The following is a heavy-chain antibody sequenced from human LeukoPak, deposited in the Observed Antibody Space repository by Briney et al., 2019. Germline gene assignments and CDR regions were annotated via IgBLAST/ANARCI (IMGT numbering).Heavy chain of an antibody. J-gene: IGHJ1*01. CDR3: ARGPPGWNYLKTKYFQH. Sequence: SETLSLTCAVYGGSFSGYYWSWIRQPPGKGLEWIGEINHSGSTNYNPSLKSRVTISVDTSKNQFSLELSSVTAADTAVYYCARGPPGWNYLKTKYFQHWGQGTLVTVSS. CDR2: INHSGST. CDR1: GGSFSGYY. V-gene: IGHV4-34*01. D-gene: IGHD1-7*01.